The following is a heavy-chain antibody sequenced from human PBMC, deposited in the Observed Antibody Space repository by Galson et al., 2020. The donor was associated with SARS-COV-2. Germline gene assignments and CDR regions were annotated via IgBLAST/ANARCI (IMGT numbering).Heavy chain of an antibody. CDR3: AREYSDYERYYYGLDV. CDR2: IHYSGRT. D-gene: IGHD5-12*01. V-gene: IGHV4-38-2*02. Sequence: SETLSLTCSVSSYSISSGYFWGWVRQPPGEGLEWIGSIHYSGRTYYNSSLKTRVSVSVETSKNQFSLNLRSVTAADTAVYYCAREYSDYERYYYGLDVWGHGTTVTVSS. CDR1: SYSISSGYF. J-gene: IGHJ6*02.